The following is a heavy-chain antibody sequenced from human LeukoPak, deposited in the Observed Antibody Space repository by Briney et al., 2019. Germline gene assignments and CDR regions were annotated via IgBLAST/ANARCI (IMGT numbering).Heavy chain of an antibody. Sequence: GGSLRLSCAASGFSFSSYSMNWVRQAPGKGLEWVSSISSSSSYIYYADSVKGRFTISRDNAKNSLYLQRNSLRAEDTAVYYCARGLDSSSDAFDIWGQGTMVTVSS. V-gene: IGHV3-21*01. CDR1: GFSFSSYS. D-gene: IGHD6-6*01. CDR3: ARGLDSSSDAFDI. J-gene: IGHJ3*02. CDR2: ISSSSSYI.